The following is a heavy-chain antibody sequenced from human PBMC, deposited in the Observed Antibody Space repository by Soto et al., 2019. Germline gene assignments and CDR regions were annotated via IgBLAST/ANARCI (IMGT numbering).Heavy chain of an antibody. CDR1: GYDFNTNW. J-gene: IGHJ4*02. V-gene: IGHV5-51*01. Sequence: GASLKISCRGSGYDFNTNWFGWVRQLPGRGLEWVGIMYPGDSDTRYNPSLQGHVTLSVDVTVSTAFLQWRSLETSDTGMYFCARLPRDCNKTSCYYADHWGQGTQVTVSS. D-gene: IGHD3-3*01. CDR3: ARLPRDCNKTSCYYADH. CDR2: MYPGDSDT.